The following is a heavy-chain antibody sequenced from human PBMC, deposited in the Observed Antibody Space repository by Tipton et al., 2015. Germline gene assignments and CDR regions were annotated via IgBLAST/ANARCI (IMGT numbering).Heavy chain of an antibody. CDR3: ARIRGRYVMDY. Sequence: TLSLTCTVSGGSISSSSYYWAWIRQPPGKGLEWIGYISYSGTTNFNPSLKSRVTISVDTSKNQFFLNLSSVTAADTAVYYCARIRGRYVMDYWGQGTPVTVSS. CDR2: ISYSGTT. V-gene: IGHV4-61*05. D-gene: IGHD3-16*01. J-gene: IGHJ4*02. CDR1: GGSISSSSYY.